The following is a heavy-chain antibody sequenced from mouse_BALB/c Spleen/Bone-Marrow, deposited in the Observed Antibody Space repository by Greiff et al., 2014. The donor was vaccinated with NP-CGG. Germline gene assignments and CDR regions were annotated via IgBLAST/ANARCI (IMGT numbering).Heavy chain of an antibody. CDR3: AGPFDY. J-gene: IGHJ2*01. CDR2: INPSNGRT. V-gene: IGHV1S81*02. CDR1: GYTFTSYW. Sequence: VQLQQSGAELVKPGASVKLSCKASGYTFTSYWMHWVKQRPGQGLEWIGEINPSNGRTNYNEKFKSKATLTVDKSSSTAYMQLSSLTSEDSAVYYCAGPFDYWGKAPLSQSPQ.